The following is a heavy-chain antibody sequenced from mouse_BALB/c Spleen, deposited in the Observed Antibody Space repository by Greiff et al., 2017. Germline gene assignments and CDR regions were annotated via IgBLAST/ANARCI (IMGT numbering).Heavy chain of an antibody. J-gene: IGHJ3*01. Sequence: VQLQQSGPELVKPGASMKISCKASGYSFTGYTMNWVKQSHGKNLEWIGLINPYNGGTSYNQKFKGKATLTVDKSSSTAYMELLSLTSEDSAVYYCVLSPDYDGGWFAYWGQGTLVTVSA. CDR1: GYSFTGYT. V-gene: IGHV1-18*01. CDR3: VLSPDYDGGWFAY. D-gene: IGHD2-4*01. CDR2: INPYNGGT.